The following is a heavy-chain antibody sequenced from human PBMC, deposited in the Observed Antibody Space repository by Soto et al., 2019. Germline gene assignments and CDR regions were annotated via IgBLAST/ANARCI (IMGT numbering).Heavy chain of an antibody. D-gene: IGHD3-3*01. CDR1: GGTFSTYI. J-gene: IGHJ3*01. CDR2: IIPIPDIT. CDR3: ARDRITTRGDAFDL. Sequence: QFQLVQSGAEVIKPSSSVNVSCKAPGGTFSTYIISWVRQAPGQGLEWMGRIIPIPDITNYAQKFQGRVTVTADRSTSTAYMELTSLKSEVTAVYYCARDRITTRGDAFDLWGQGTMVNVSS. V-gene: IGHV1-69*08.